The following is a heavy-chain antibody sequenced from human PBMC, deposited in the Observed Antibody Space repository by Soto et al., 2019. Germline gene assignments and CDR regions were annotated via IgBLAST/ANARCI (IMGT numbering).Heavy chain of an antibody. CDR2: IIPIFGTA. V-gene: IGHV1-69*01. CDR3: ARDPPSSYDFWSGLDP. Sequence: QVQLVQSGAEVKPGSSVKVSCKASGGTFSSYAISWVRQAPGQGLEWMGGIIPIFGTANYAQKFQGRVTITADESTSTAYMELSSLRSEDTAVYYCARDPPSSYDFWSGLDPWGQGTLVTVSS. J-gene: IGHJ5*02. CDR1: GGTFSSYA. D-gene: IGHD3-3*01.